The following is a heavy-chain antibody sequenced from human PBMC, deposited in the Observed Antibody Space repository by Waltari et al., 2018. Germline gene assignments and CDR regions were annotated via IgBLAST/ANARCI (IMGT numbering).Heavy chain of an antibody. CDR3: ASGDYVPYYYYGMDV. D-gene: IGHD4-17*01. V-gene: IGHV1-69*01. Sequence: QVQLVQSGAEVKKPGSSVTVSCKASGGTFSRYAIRWVRPAPGQGLEWMGGIIPIFGTANYAQKFQGRVTITADESTSTAYMELSSLRSEDTAVYYCASGDYVPYYYYGMDVWGQGTTVTVSS. J-gene: IGHJ6*02. CDR2: IIPIFGTA. CDR1: GGTFSRYA.